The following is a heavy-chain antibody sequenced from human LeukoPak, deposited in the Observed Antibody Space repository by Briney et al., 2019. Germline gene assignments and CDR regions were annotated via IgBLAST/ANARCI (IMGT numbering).Heavy chain of an antibody. CDR2: ISYDGSNK. Sequence: GGSLRLSCAASGFTFSNYGMHWVRQAPGKGLEWVAVISYDGSNKYYADSVKGRFTISRDNSKNTLYLQMNSLRAEDTAVYYCAKDRVAGYYRGSFDYWGQGTLVTVSS. D-gene: IGHD3-9*01. CDR3: AKDRVAGYYRGSFDY. V-gene: IGHV3-30*18. CDR1: GFTFSNYG. J-gene: IGHJ4*02.